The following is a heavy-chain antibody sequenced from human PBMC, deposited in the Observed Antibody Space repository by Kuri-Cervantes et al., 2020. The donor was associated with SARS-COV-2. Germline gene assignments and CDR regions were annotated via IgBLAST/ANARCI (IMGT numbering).Heavy chain of an antibody. CDR1: SGSISTFY. J-gene: IGHJ4*02. V-gene: IGHV4-59*08. CDR3: ARRSTSITIFGVVNINPFDY. CDR2: VYYTGVA. Sequence: GSLRLSCSVSSGSISTFYWSWIRQFPGKRLEWIGYVYYTGVAKYNPSLKSRVTISVDTSKDQFSLKLSSVTAADTAVYYCARRSTSITIFGVVNINPFDYWGQGTLVTVSS. D-gene: IGHD3-3*01.